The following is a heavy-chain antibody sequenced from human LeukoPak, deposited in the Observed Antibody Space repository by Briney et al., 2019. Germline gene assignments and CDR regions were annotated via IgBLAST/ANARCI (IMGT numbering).Heavy chain of an antibody. V-gene: IGHV4-38-2*02. J-gene: IGHJ4*02. CDR2: IYHSGST. CDR1: GYPISSGYY. D-gene: IGHD6-6*01. Sequence: PSETLSLTCTVSGYPISSGYYWGWIRQPPGKGLEWIGSIYHSGSTNYNPSLKSRVTMSVDTSKNQFSLKLSSVTAADTAVYYCARDSSTGRHDYWGQGTLVTVSS. CDR3: ARDSSTGRHDY.